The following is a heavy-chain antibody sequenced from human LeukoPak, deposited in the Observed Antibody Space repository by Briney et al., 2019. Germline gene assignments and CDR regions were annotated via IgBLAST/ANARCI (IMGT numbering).Heavy chain of an antibody. J-gene: IGHJ4*02. V-gene: IGHV4-31*03. D-gene: IGHD3-16*01. CDR2: INHSGST. CDR1: GGSISSGGYY. CDR3: AIPGGYRAKYFDY. Sequence: SQTLSLTCTVSGGSISSGGYYWSWIRQPPGKGLEWIGEINHSGSTNYNPSLKSRATISVDTSKNQFSLKLSSVTAADTAVYYCAIPGGYRAKYFDYWGQGTLVTVSS.